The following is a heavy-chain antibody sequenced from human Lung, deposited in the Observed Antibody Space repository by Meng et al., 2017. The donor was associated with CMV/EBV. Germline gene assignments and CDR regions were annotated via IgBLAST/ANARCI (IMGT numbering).Heavy chain of an antibody. CDR3: ARDLRLVPFAAQEF. CDR2: ISPYTGNT. V-gene: IGHV1-18*01. J-gene: IGHJ4*02. D-gene: IGHD2-2*01. Sequence: SVKVSXKTSGYTFNSFGISWVRQAPGQGLEWLGWISPYTGNTFYAQNLQGRVTLTTDRSTSTAYMELRSLTSDDTAVYYCARDLRLVPFAAQEFWGQGTMVTVSS. CDR1: GYTFNSFG.